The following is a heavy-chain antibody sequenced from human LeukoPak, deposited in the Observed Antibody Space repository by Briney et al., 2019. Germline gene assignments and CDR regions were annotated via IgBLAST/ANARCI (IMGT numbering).Heavy chain of an antibody. J-gene: IGHJ3*02. D-gene: IGHD2-21*02. Sequence: PSETLSLTCTVSGGSISSYYWSWIRQPPGKGLEWIAYISDIGSINYNPSLKSRVTISLETSKNQCSLKLSSVTAADTAVYYCARMIRVVVTAINNAFDIWGQGTTVTVSS. CDR1: GGSISSYY. CDR2: ISDIGSI. CDR3: ARMIRVVVTAINNAFDI. V-gene: IGHV4-59*01.